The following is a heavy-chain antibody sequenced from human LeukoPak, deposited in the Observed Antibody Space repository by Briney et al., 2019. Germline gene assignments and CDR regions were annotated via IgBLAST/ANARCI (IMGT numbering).Heavy chain of an antibody. CDR3: ARGRYCSSTSCYHWFDP. CDR1: GFTFSSYW. D-gene: IGHD2-2*01. Sequence: PGGSLRLSCAASGFTFSSYWMHWVRQAPGKGLVWVSRINTDGSSTSYADSVKGRFTISRDNAKNTLYLQMNSLRAEDTAVYYCARGRYCSSTSCYHWFDPWGQGTLVTVSS. CDR2: INTDGSST. V-gene: IGHV3-74*01. J-gene: IGHJ5*02.